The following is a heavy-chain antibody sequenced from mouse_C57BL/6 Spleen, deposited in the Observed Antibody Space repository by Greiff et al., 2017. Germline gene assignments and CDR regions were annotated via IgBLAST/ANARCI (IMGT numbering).Heavy chain of an antibody. Sequence: VQLQQPGAELVKPGASVKLSCKASGYTFTSYWMHWVKQRPGQGLEWIGMIHPNSGSTNYNEKFKSKATLTVDKSSSTAYMQLSSLTSEDSAVYYCARRGDYYGSSYWYFEVWGTGTTVAVSS. J-gene: IGHJ1*03. CDR1: GYTFTSYW. CDR3: ARRGDYYGSSYWYFEV. CDR2: IHPNSGST. V-gene: IGHV1-64*01. D-gene: IGHD1-1*01.